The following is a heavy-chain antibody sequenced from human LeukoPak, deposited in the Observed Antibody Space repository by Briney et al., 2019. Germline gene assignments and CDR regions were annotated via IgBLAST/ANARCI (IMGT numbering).Heavy chain of an antibody. V-gene: IGHV3-21*01. CDR1: GFTFSSYS. J-gene: IGHJ4*02. D-gene: IGHD1-26*01. CDR3: FASELVGRLRPTDY. CDR2: ISSSSSYI. Sequence: GGSLRLSCAASGFTFSSYSMNWVRQAPGKGLEWVSSISSSSSYIYYADSVKGRFTISRDNAKNSLYLQMNSLRAEDTAVYYCFASELVGRLRPTDYWGQGTLVTVYS.